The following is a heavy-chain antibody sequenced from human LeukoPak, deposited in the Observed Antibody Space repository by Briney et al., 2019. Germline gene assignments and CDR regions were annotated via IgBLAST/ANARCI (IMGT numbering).Heavy chain of an antibody. Sequence: PGGSLRLSCAASGFTFSSYGMHWVRQAPGKGLNWVAFIRYDGNNKYYADSVKGRFTISRDNSKNTLYLQMNSLRAEDTAVYYCAKVRYCSGGNCYPDDNWGQGTLVSVPS. V-gene: IGHV3-30*02. CDR1: GFTFSSYG. J-gene: IGHJ4*02. D-gene: IGHD2-15*01. CDR3: AKVRYCSGGNCYPDDN. CDR2: IRYDGNNK.